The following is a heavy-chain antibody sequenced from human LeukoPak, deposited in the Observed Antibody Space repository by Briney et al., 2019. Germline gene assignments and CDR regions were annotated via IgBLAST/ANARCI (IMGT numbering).Heavy chain of an antibody. CDR2: ISSSSDTI. V-gene: IGHV3-48*04. D-gene: IGHD4-11*01. CDR3: ARALVTTPDYYYYYYYMDV. J-gene: IGHJ6*03. CDR1: GFTFPGNS. Sequence: GGSLRLSCAASGFTFPGNSMNWVRQTPGKGLDWVSYISSSSDTIYYADSVKGRFTISRDNAKNSLYLQMHSLRVEDTAVYYCARALVTTPDYYYYYYYMDVWGKGTTVTVSS.